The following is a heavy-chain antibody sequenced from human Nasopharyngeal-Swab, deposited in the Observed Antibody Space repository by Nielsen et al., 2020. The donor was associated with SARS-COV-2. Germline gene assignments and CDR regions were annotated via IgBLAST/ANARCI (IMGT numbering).Heavy chain of an antibody. CDR2: IIPIFGTA. CDR1: GGTFSSYA. J-gene: IGHJ4*02. CDR3: ARGDSCWPYHYFDY. D-gene: IGHD6-19*01. Sequence: SVKGSCKASGGTFSSYAISWVRQAPGQGLEWMGGIIPIFGTANYAQKFQGRVTITADESTSTAYMELSSLRSEDTAVYYCARGDSCWPYHYFDYWGQGTLVTVSS. V-gene: IGHV1-69*13.